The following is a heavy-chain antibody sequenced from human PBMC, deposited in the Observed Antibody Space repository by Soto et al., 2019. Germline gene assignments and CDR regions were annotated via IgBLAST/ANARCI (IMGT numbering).Heavy chain of an antibody. CDR3: AKKDVAARPPLD. Sequence: GGSLRLSCAASGFPFSSYVMGWVRQSPGKGLEWVSSITTSGGSTYYADSVRGRFSISRDNSKNTLFLQMNSLRAEDTAIYYCAKKDVAARPPLDWGHGTLVTVSS. V-gene: IGHV3-23*01. J-gene: IGHJ4*01. CDR2: ITTSGGST. D-gene: IGHD6-6*01. CDR1: GFPFSSYV.